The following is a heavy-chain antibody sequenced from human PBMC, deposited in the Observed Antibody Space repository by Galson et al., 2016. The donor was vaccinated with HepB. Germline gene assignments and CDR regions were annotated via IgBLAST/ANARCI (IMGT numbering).Heavy chain of an antibody. CDR1: GLTFRSFG. CDR3: AKRHEYCPPVGCSVDY. Sequence: SLRLSCAASGLTFRSFGMHWVRQAPGKGLEWVAAISYDGTNRFYSDSVKGRFTISRDNSNNMLFLQMDSLRPDDTAVYYCAKRHEYCPPVGCSVDYWGQGTLVSVSS. D-gene: IGHD2/OR15-2a*01. J-gene: IGHJ4*02. V-gene: IGHV3-30*18. CDR2: ISYDGTNR.